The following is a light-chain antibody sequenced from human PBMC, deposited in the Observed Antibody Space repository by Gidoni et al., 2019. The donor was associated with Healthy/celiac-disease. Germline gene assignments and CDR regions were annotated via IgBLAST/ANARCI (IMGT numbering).Light chain of an antibody. J-gene: IGKJ2*01. V-gene: IGKV3-20*01. CDR3: QQYGSSPHT. CDR2: GAS. Sequence: VLTQSPGTLSLPPGERATLSCRASQSVSSSYLAWYQQKPGKAPRLLIYGASSRATGIPDRFSGSGSGTDFTLTISRLEPEDFAVYYCQQYGSSPHTFGQGTKLEIK. CDR1: QSVSSSY.